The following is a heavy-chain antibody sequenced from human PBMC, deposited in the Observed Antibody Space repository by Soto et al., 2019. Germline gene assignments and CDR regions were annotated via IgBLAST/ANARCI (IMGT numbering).Heavy chain of an antibody. Sequence: SETLSLTCTVSGGSISSSSYYWGWIRQPPGKGLEWIGYIYYSGSTNYNPSLKSRVTISVDTSKNQFSLKLSSVTAADTAVYYCASGRDIFDYWGQGTLVTVSS. CDR3: ASGRDIFDY. CDR1: GGSISSSSYY. V-gene: IGHV4-61*05. D-gene: IGHD2-15*01. J-gene: IGHJ4*02. CDR2: IYYSGST.